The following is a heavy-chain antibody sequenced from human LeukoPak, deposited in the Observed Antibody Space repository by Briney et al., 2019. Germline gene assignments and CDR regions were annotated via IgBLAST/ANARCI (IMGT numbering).Heavy chain of an antibody. CDR3: ARSCRSRDSTGSGCLFDY. D-gene: IGHD6-19*01. Sequence: SVKVSCKASGGTFTSYAISWVRQAPGQGLEWMGRIIPILGIANYAQKFQGRVTITADKSTSTAYMELSSLRSEDTAVYYCARSCRSRDSTGSGCLFDYWGQGTLVTVSS. CDR1: GGTFTSYA. J-gene: IGHJ4*02. CDR2: IIPILGIA. V-gene: IGHV1-69*04.